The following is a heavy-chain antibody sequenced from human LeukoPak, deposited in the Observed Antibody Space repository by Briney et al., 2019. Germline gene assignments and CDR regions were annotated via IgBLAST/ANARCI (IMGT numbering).Heavy chain of an antibody. D-gene: IGHD5-12*01. Sequence: GGSLRLSCAASGFTFNIYLMSWVRHAPGKGLEGVANIKQDRNEKYYIDSVKGRFTVSRANFKNTVHLQVNSLRAEDTAVSFCAKDVAWIRFACWGQGILVSVSS. CDR2: IKQDRNEK. CDR1: GFTFNIYL. CDR3: AKDVAWIRFAC. V-gene: IGHV3-7*01. J-gene: IGHJ4*02.